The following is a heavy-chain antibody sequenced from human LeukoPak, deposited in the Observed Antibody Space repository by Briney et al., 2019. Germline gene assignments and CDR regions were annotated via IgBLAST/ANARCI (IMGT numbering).Heavy chain of an antibody. D-gene: IGHD3-10*01. CDR2: ISKTGNSI. CDR3: ARARGAGPGAHFDH. Sequence: GGSLRLSCAASGIMFSDEYMSWIRQAPGKGLEWVSYISKTGNSIVYADSVKGRFTISRDNAKNSLFLQMNSLRAGDTAIYYCARARGAGPGAHFDHWGQGTLVIVSS. CDR1: GIMFSDEY. V-gene: IGHV3-11*01. J-gene: IGHJ4*02.